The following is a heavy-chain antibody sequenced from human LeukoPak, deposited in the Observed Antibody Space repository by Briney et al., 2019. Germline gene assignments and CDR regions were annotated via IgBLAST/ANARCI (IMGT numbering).Heavy chain of an antibody. V-gene: IGHV4-59*01. CDR2: IYYTGNT. J-gene: IGHJ5*02. CDR3: ARVAVAGDSVNWFDP. CDR1: SGSINSYY. D-gene: IGHD6-19*01. Sequence: PSQTLSLTCTVSSGSINSYYWSWIRQPPGKGLEWIGYIYYTGNTNYNPSLKSRVTISVDTSKNQFSLKLSSVSAADTAVYYCARVAVAGDSVNWFDPWGQGTLVTVSS.